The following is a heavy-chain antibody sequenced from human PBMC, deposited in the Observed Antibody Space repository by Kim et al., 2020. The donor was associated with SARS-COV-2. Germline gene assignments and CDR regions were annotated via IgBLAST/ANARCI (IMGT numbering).Heavy chain of an antibody. CDR2: ISYDGTNK. CDR1: GFTFSSYA. J-gene: IGHJ4*02. Sequence: GGSLRLSCAASGFTFSSYAMNWVRQAPGKGLEWVTIISYDGTNKYYADSVRGRFTISRDNSKNTLYLQMNSLRAEDAGVYYCARRKGEEYSRLPGGFDYWGQGTLVTVSS. D-gene: IGHD6-6*01. CDR3: ARRKGEEYSRLPGGFDY. V-gene: IGHV3-30-3*01.